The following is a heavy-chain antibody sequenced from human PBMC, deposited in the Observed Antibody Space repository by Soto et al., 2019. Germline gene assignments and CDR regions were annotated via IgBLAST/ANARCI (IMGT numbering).Heavy chain of an antibody. CDR2: IIPIFGTA. Sequence: QVQLVQSGAEVKKPGSSVKVSCKASGGTFSSYAISWVRQAPGQGLEWMGGIIPIFGTANYAQKFQGRVTSTAGESTSTAHMEQSSRRSEDTAVYYCASGYGDYRNYCYGMDVWGKGTTVTVSP. D-gene: IGHD4-17*01. CDR1: GGTFSSYA. J-gene: IGHJ6*04. V-gene: IGHV1-69*12. CDR3: ASGYGDYRNYCYGMDV.